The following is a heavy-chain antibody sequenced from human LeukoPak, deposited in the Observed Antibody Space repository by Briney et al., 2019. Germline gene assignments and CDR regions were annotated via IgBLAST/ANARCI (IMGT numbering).Heavy chain of an antibody. D-gene: IGHD6-13*01. Sequence: PGRSLRLSCAASGFIFSMYGMHWVRQAPGKGLEWVAVISYDGSNKYYGDSVKGRFSISRDNSKNTLYLRMNSLRAEDTAVYYCGKIQHQLVVAEDLWGQGTLVTVSS. J-gene: IGHJ5*02. CDR1: GFIFSMYG. V-gene: IGHV3-30*18. CDR2: ISYDGSNK. CDR3: GKIQHQLVVAEDL.